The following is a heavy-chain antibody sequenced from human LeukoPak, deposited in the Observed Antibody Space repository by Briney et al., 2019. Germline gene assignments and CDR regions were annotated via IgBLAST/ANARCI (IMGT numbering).Heavy chain of an antibody. CDR1: GGSISSGGYS. CDR2: IYHSGST. CDR3: ARDYYDGSGSYFDY. V-gene: IGHV4-30-2*01. D-gene: IGHD3-10*01. Sequence: SQTLSLTCAVSGGSISSGGYSWSWIRQPPGKGLEWIGYIYHSGSTYYNPSLKGRVTISVDRSKNQFSLKLSSVTAADTAVYYCARDYYDGSGSYFDYWGQGTLVTVSS. J-gene: IGHJ4*02.